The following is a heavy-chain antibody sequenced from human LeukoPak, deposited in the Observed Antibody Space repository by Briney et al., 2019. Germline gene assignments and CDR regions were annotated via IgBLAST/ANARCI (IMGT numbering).Heavy chain of an antibody. CDR2: ISSSSTLI. V-gene: IGHV3-21*01. D-gene: IGHD6-6*01. CDR1: GFTFSNYV. CDR3: ARGSTSGLKSYYFDY. J-gene: IGHJ4*02. Sequence: PGGSLRLSCAASGFTFSNYVIDWVRQAPGKGLEWVSSISSSSTLIYYADSVKGRFTVSRDNANSSLVLQMSGLKDEDTAVYYCARGSTSGLKSYYFDYWGQGALVTVSS.